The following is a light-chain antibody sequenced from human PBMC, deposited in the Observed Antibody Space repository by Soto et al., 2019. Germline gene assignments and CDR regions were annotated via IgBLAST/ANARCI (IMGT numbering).Light chain of an antibody. J-gene: IGLJ1*01. CDR1: SSNIGAGYD. Sequence: QSVLTQPPSVSGAPGQRVTISCTGSSSNIGAGYDVHWYQQRPGTAPKLLIYGNKNRPSGVPDRFSGSKSGTSASLAISGLQSDDEADYYCAAWDDSLNGYVFGTGTKVTVL. CDR2: GNK. CDR3: AAWDDSLNGYV. V-gene: IGLV1-40*01.